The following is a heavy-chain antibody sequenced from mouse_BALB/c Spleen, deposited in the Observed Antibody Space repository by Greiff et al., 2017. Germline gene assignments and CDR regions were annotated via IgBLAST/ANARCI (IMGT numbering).Heavy chain of an antibody. CDR3: ARGNYRYDRDLHFDY. J-gene: IGHJ2*01. Sequence: QVQLKESGPGLVAPSQSLSITCTVSGFSLTSYGVHWVRQPPGKGLEWLGVIWAGGSTNYNSALMSRLSISKDNSKSQVFLKMNSLQTDDTAMYYCARGNYRYDRDLHFDYWGQGTTLTVSS. CDR1: GFSLTSYG. V-gene: IGHV2-9*02. D-gene: IGHD2-14*01. CDR2: IWAGGST.